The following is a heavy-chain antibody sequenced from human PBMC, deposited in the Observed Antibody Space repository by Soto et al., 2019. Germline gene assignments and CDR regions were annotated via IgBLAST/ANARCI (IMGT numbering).Heavy chain of an antibody. V-gene: IGHV5-10-1*01. CDR2: IDPSDSYT. J-gene: IGHJ6*02. CDR3: ARLYGGNSGMDV. Sequence: GESLKISCKGSGYSFTSYCVTWVRQMPGKGLEWMGRIDPSDSYTNYNPPFQGHVTISVDKSISTAYLQWSSLKASDTAMYYCARLYGGNSGMDVWGQGTTVTVSS. CDR1: GYSFTSYC. D-gene: IGHD4-17*01.